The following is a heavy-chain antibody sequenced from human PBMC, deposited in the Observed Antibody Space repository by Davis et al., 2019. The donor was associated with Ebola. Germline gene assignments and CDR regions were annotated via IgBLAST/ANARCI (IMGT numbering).Heavy chain of an antibody. V-gene: IGHV3-30-3*01. D-gene: IGHD3-9*01. CDR1: GFTFSSYA. CDR2: ISYDGSNK. J-gene: IGHJ6*02. Sequence: GGSLRLSCATSGFTFSSYAMHWVRQAPGKGLEWVAVISYDGSNKYYADSVKGRFTISRDNSKNTLYLQMNSLRAEDTAVYYCARAEDILTGYSHSYYYGMDVWGQGTTVTVSS. CDR3: ARAEDILTGYSHSYYYGMDV.